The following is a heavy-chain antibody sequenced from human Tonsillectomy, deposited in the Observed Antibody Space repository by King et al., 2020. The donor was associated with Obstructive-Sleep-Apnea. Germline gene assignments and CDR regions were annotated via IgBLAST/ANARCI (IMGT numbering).Heavy chain of an antibody. V-gene: IGHV3-64D*09. J-gene: IGHJ4*02. Sequence: VQLVESGGGLVQPGGSLRLSCSASGFTFSTYAMHWVRQAPGKGLEYVSAISSNGGSTYHADSVRGRFTISRDNSKNTLYLQMSSLRAEDTTIYYCVKARERFYDSSGYYSSFDYWGQGTLVTVSS. CDR2: ISSNGGST. D-gene: IGHD3-22*01. CDR3: VKARERFYDSSGYYSSFDY. CDR1: GFTFSTYA.